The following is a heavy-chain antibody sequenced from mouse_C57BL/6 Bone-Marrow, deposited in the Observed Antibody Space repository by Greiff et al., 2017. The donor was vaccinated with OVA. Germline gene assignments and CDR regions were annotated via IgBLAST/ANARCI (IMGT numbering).Heavy chain of an antibody. CDR1: GYAFSSSW. CDR2: IYPGDGDT. CDR3: ARQGRRGFFFFDY. D-gene: IGHD3-3*01. J-gene: IGHJ2*01. Sequence: QVQLKESGPELVKPGASVKISCKASGYAFSSSWMNWVKQRPGKGLEWIGRIYPGDGDTNYNGKFKGKATLTADKSSSTAYMQLSSLTSEDSAVYFCARQGRRGFFFFDYWGQGTTLTVSS. V-gene: IGHV1-82*01.